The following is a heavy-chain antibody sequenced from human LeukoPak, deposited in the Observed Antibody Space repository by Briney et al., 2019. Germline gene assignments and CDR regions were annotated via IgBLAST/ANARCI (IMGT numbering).Heavy chain of an antibody. CDR2: IVVGSGNT. D-gene: IGHD2-2*01. V-gene: IGHV1-58*01. Sequence: TSVKVSCKASGFTFTSSAVQWVRQARGQRLEWIGWIVVGSGNTNYAQKFQERVTITSDMSTSTAYMELSSLRSEDTAVYYCAADGGYQLLRHYYYGMDVWGKGTTVTVSS. CDR1: GFTFTSSA. CDR3: AADGGYQLLRHYYYGMDV. J-gene: IGHJ6*04.